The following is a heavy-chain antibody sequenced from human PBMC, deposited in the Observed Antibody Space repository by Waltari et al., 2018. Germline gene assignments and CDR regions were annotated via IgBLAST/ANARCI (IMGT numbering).Heavy chain of an antibody. D-gene: IGHD4-17*01. V-gene: IGHV4-30-4*08. CDR3: ARSVYGDYGGRFFDY. J-gene: IGHJ4*02. Sequence: QVQLEESGPGLVNPSQTLSLTCSVSGGSIISGDYYWTWIRQSPRKGLEWIGHIYYYGTTSYNPSLMGRTSISLDTSKNRFSLKLSSVAAADAALYYCARSVYGDYGGRFFDYWGQGILVTVSS. CDR2: IYYYGTT. CDR1: GGSIISGDYY.